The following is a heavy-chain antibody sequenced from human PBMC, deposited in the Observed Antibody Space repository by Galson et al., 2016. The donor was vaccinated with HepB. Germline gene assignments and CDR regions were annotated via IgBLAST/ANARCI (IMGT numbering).Heavy chain of an antibody. CDR2: ISSDGTSI. J-gene: IGHJ4*02. D-gene: IGHD6-19*01. Sequence: LRLSCAASGFTFNSYWMHWVRQAPGKGLVWVSRISSDGTSIIYADSVKGRFTISRDNAKNTLYLQMNSLRAEDTAVYYCARRQWPRVFDYWGQGTLVTVSP. CDR1: GFTFNSYW. CDR3: ARRQWPRVFDY. V-gene: IGHV3-74*01.